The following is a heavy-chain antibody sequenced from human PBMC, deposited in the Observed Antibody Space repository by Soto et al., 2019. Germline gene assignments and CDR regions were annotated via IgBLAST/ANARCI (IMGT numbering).Heavy chain of an antibody. CDR3: AKPSDGEWLPSGSYYFAS. V-gene: IGHV3-23*01. CDR2: ISGRTNST. J-gene: IGHJ4*02. CDR1: GFSFTNYA. D-gene: IGHD3-10*01. Sequence: EVQLLESGGGLVQPGGSLRLSCTASGFSFTNYAMSWVRQAPGKGLEWVSAISGRTNSTYYADSVKGRFTISRDTSRNTLYLQMSRLRAEDTAIYYCAKPSDGEWLPSGSYYFASWGQGTLVTVSS.